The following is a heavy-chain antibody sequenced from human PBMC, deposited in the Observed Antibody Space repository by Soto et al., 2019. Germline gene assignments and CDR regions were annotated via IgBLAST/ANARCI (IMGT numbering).Heavy chain of an antibody. CDR1: GGTFSSYA. D-gene: IGHD3-22*01. J-gene: IGHJ5*02. V-gene: IGHV1-69*12. CDR3: ARDRGPSIGYYPYWFDP. Sequence: QVQLVQSGAEVKKPGSSVKVSCKASGGTFSSYAITWVRQAPGQGLEWMGGIIPIFGTANYAQKFQGRVTITADESTSTAYMELSSLRSEDTAVYYCARDRGPSIGYYPYWFDPWGQGTLVTVSS. CDR2: IIPIFGTA.